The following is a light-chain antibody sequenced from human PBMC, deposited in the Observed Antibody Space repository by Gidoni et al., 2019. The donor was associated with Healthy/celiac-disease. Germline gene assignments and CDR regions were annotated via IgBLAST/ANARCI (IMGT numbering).Light chain of an antibody. J-gene: IGLJ2*01. CDR2: EDS. CDR3: QAWDISTVV. Sequence: SYELTQPPSVSVSPGQTASITCSGDKLGDKFACWYQQKPGQSPVLVIYEDSVRPSGIPERFSGSNSGNTATLTISGTQAMDEADYYCQAWDISTVVFGGGTKLTVL. CDR1: KLGDKF. V-gene: IGLV3-1*01.